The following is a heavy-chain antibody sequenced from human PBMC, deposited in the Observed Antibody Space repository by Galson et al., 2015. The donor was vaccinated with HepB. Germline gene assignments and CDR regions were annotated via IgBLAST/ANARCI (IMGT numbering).Heavy chain of an antibody. CDR2: IMPVFAIV. Sequence: SVKVSCKASGGSFSSFAISWVRQAPGQGLEWMGGIMPVFAIVNYARKFQDRVTITADTSTRTTTAYMELSSLTSDDTAVYYCARGMGDGNNLVRYYYYGLDVWGQGTTVTVSS. CDR1: GGSFSSFA. CDR3: ARGMGDGNNLVRYYYYGLDV. J-gene: IGHJ6*02. V-gene: IGHV1-69*10. D-gene: IGHD5-24*01.